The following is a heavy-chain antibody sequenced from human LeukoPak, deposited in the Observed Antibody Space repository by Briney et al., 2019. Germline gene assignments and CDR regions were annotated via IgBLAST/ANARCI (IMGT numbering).Heavy chain of an antibody. CDR2: INHSGST. D-gene: IGHD6-19*01. Sequence: GSLRLSCAASGFTFSTYGMSWVRQSPGKGLEWIGEINHSGSTNYNPSLKSRVTISVDTSKNQFSLKLSSVTAADTAVYYCVRGRGPRAVANRALEYWGQGTLVTVSS. J-gene: IGHJ4*02. CDR1: GFTFSTYG. CDR3: VRGRGPRAVANRALEY. V-gene: IGHV4-34*01.